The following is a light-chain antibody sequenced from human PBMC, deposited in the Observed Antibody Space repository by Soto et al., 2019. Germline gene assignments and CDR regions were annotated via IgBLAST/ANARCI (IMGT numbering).Light chain of an antibody. CDR2: ETS. CDR1: RSDVGTYNI. J-gene: IGLJ3*02. CDR3: CSFAHGSKLM. Sequence: QSVLTQPASVSGSPGQSITISCTGTRSDVGTYNIVSWYQHHPGKAPKLMIYETSKRPSGVSNRFFGSKSGNTASLTISGLQAEDEADYYCCSFAHGSKLMFGGGTKLTVL. V-gene: IGLV2-23*01.